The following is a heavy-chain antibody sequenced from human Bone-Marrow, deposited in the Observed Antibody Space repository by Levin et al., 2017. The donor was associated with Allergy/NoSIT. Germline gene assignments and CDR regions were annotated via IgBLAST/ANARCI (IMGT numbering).Heavy chain of an antibody. V-gene: IGHV3-13*04. D-gene: IGHD5-18*01. CDR2: IGTAGDT. J-gene: IGHJ3*02. CDR1: GFTFSSYD. Sequence: GGSLRLSCAASGFTFSSYDMHWVRQATGRGLEWVSAIGTAGDTYYPDSVRGRFTISRENAKNSLYLQMNGLSAGDTAVYYCARYNYEYNALDIWGQGTMVTVSS. CDR3: ARYNYEYNALDI.